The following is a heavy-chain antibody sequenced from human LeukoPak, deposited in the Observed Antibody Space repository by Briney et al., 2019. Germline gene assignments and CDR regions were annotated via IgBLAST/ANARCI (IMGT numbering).Heavy chain of an antibody. Sequence: GGSVTLSCPASGFTVSSSYMSWVRQAPGKGLEGVSIISSACTTYYADSVKGRFTISRDNSKNTVYLQVNSLRDEDTAVYYCARDLEAANTYYFDYWGQGTMVTVSS. CDR1: GFTVSSSY. V-gene: IGHV3-66*01. CDR2: ISSACTT. D-gene: IGHD6-13*01. J-gene: IGHJ4*02. CDR3: ARDLEAANTYYFDY.